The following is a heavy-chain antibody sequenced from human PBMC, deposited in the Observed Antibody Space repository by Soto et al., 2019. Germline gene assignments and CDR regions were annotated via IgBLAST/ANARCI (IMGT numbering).Heavy chain of an antibody. V-gene: IGHV3-30-3*01. CDR2: ISYDGSNK. J-gene: IGHJ5*02. Sequence: GGSLRLSCAASGFTFSSYAMHWVRQAPGKGLEWVAVISYDGSNKYYADSVKGRFTISRDNSKNTLYLQMNSLRAEDTAVYYCARVGGTIFVISWFDPWGQGTLVTVSS. D-gene: IGHD3-3*01. CDR1: GFTFSSYA. CDR3: ARVGGTIFVISWFDP.